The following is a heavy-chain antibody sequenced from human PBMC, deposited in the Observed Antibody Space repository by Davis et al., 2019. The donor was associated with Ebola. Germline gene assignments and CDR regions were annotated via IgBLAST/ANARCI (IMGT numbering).Heavy chain of an antibody. CDR1: GGSTSSSNW. D-gene: IGHD3-10*01. V-gene: IGHV4-4*02. CDR2: IYHSGST. Sequence: SETLSLTCAVSGGSTSSSNWWRWVRQPPRKGLEWLGEIYHSGSTNYNPSLKSRVTISVDKSKNQFSLKLSSVTAADTAVYYCARDLGDRGVQGVDYWGQGTLVTVSS. CDR3: ARDLGDRGVQGVDY. J-gene: IGHJ4*02.